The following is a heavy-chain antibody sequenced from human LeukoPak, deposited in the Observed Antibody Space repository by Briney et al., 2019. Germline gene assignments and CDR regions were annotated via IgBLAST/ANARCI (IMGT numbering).Heavy chain of an antibody. V-gene: IGHV3-48*01. CDR1: GFTFSSYS. J-gene: IGHJ4*02. Sequence: GGSLRLSCAASGFTFSSYSMNWIRQAPGKGLEWVSYISSSSSTIYYADSVKGRFTISRDNAKNSLYLQMNSLRAEDTAVYYCAREPWSSSRHFDYWGQGTLVTVSS. CDR2: ISSSSSTI. D-gene: IGHD6-19*01. CDR3: AREPWSSSRHFDY.